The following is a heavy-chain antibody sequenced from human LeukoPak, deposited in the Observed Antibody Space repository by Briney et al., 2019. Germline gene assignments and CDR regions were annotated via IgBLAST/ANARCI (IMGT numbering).Heavy chain of an antibody. CDR3: ARDRSSWRYYFDY. D-gene: IGHD6-13*01. J-gene: IGHJ4*02. Sequence: PSQTLSLTCTVSGGSISSGGYYWSWIRQHPGKGLEWIGYIYYSGSTYYNPSLKSRVTISVDTSKNQFSLKLSSVTAADTAVYYCARDRSSWRYYFDYWGQGTLVTVSS. V-gene: IGHV4-31*03. CDR2: IYYSGST. CDR1: GGSISSGGYY.